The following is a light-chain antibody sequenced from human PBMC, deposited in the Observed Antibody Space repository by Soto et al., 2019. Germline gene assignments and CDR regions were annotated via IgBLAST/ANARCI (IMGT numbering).Light chain of an antibody. CDR3: QQSYSTPYT. J-gene: IGKJ2*01. CDR2: TAA. CDR1: QRITTY. Sequence: HMPQSPSSLSASVGDRVTITCRASQRITTYLNWYQQKPGKAPKLLISTAATLQGGVPSRFSGSGSGTDFTLTITTLQPEDFATYFCQQSYSTPYTFGQGTKWEIK. V-gene: IGKV1-39*01.